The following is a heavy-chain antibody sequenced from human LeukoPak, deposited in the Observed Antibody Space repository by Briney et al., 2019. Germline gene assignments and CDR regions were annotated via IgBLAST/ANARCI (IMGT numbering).Heavy chain of an antibody. J-gene: IGHJ4*02. CDR2: IYYSGST. CDR3: ARALLDFDY. V-gene: IGHV4-61*01. Sequence: SETLSLTCTVSGGSVSSGSYYWSWIRQPPGKGLEWIGYIYYSGSTNYNPSLKSRVTISVDTSKNQFSLKLSSVTAADTAVYYCARALLDFDYWGQGTLVTVSS. CDR1: GGSVSSGSYY.